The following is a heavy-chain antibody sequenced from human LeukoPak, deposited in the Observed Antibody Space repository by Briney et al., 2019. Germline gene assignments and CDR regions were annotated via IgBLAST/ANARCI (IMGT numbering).Heavy chain of an antibody. CDR1: GGSISSGGYS. Sequence: SEILSLTCAVSGGSISSGGYSWSWIRQPPGKGLEWIGYIYHSGSTYYNPSLKSRVTISVDRSKNQFSLKLSSVTAADTAVYYCASQGSLSGSGSYSLDYWGQGTLVTVSS. J-gene: IGHJ4*02. V-gene: IGHV4-30-2*01. CDR3: ASQGSLSGSGSYSLDY. CDR2: IYHSGST. D-gene: IGHD3-10*01.